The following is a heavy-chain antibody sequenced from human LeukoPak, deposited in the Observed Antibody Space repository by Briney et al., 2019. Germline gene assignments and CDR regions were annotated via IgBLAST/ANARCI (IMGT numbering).Heavy chain of an antibody. CDR2: IYHSGST. CDR1: GGSISNYY. CDR3: AGERGEEYSSGWYKRNYFDN. D-gene: IGHD6-19*01. V-gene: IGHV4-59*12. J-gene: IGHJ4*02. Sequence: SETLSLTCTVSGGSISNYYWTWIRQPPGKGLEWIGYIYHSGSTYYNPSLKSRVTISVDRSKNQFSLKLTSVTGADTAVYYCAGERGEEYSSGWYKRNYFDNWGQGIRVTVSS.